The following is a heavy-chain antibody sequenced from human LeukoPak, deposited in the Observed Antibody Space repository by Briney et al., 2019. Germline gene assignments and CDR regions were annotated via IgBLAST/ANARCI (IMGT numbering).Heavy chain of an antibody. J-gene: IGHJ5*02. CDR2: ISSSSNYI. Sequence: GGSLRLSCAASGFSFSSYSMKWVRQAPGKGLEWVSSISSSSNYIYYADSVKGRFTISRDNAKNSLYLQMNSLRAEDTAVYYCARGKEVVPAAGNWFDPWGQGTLVTVSS. CDR1: GFSFSSYS. V-gene: IGHV3-21*01. D-gene: IGHD2-2*01. CDR3: ARGKEVVPAAGNWFDP.